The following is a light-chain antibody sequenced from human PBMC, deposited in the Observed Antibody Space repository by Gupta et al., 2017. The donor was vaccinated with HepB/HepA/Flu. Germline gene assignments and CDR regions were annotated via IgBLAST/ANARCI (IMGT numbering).Light chain of an antibody. CDR3: QQDNSYSWT. CDR1: QSISSW. CDR2: KAS. V-gene: IGKV1-5*03. J-gene: IGKJ1*01. Sequence: SQMTQSASTLPASVGDRVTITCRASQSISSWLAWYQQKPGKAPTLLIYKASSLESGVPSRISGSGSGTEFTLTISSRQPDDFATYYCQQDNSYSWTFGQGTKVEIK.